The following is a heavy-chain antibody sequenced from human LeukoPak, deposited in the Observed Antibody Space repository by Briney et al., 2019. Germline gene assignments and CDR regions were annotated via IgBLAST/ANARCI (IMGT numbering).Heavy chain of an antibody. CDR1: GFTFSSYR. CDR3: AKDADYGDFFPGY. D-gene: IGHD4-17*01. V-gene: IGHV3-30*18. CDR2: FSYDGSNK. J-gene: IGHJ4*02. Sequence: PGGSLRLSCAASGFTFSSYRMHRVRQAPGKGLEWAALFSYDGSNKYYADSVKGRFTISRDNSKNTLYLQMNSLRAEDTAVYYCAKDADYGDFFPGYWGQGTLVTVSS.